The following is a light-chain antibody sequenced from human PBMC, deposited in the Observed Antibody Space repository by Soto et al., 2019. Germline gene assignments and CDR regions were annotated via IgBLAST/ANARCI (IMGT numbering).Light chain of an antibody. CDR1: QRISSN. CDR2: GAS. Sequence: EIVMTQSPATLSVSPGERATLYCKASQRISSNLAWYQQTPGQPPRLLIYGASTRASGIPARFSGSGSGTEFTLTISGLQSEDFALYYCQQYNIWPPYTFGQGTRLEIK. CDR3: QQYNIWPPYT. V-gene: IGKV3-15*01. J-gene: IGKJ5*01.